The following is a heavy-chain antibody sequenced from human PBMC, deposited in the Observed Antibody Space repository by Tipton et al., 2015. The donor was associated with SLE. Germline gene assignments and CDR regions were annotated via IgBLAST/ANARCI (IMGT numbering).Heavy chain of an antibody. CDR1: GFTFSSYE. J-gene: IGHJ4*02. D-gene: IGHD2-8*01. CDR2: ISSSGNTI. Sequence: SLRLSCAASGFTFSSYEMNWVRQAPGKGLEWVPYISSSGNTIYYSDSVKGRFTISRDNAKNSLYLQMNSLRAEDTAVYYCARDLVNYHDTTGVSDFWGQGTLVTVSS. CDR3: ARDLVNYHDTTGVSDF. V-gene: IGHV3-48*03.